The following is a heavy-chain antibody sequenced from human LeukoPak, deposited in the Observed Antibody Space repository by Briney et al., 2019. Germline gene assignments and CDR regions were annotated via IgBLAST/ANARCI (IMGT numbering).Heavy chain of an antibody. CDR3: ARAEVRLRGFDY. J-gene: IGHJ4*02. D-gene: IGHD1-1*01. CDR2: ISDSSGTI. Sequence: GGSLRLSCAASGFMFSSSSMGWVRQAPGKGLEWVSYISDSSGTIYYADSVKGRFTISRGNAKNSLYLQMNSQRDEDTAVYYCARAEVRLRGFDYWGQGTLATVSS. CDR1: GFMFSSSS. V-gene: IGHV3-48*02.